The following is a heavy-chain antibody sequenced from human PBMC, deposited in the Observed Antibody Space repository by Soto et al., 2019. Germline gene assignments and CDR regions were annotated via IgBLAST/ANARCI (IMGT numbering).Heavy chain of an antibody. CDR2: IISDVSSS. CDR3: ARGNFYTMDV. J-gene: IGHJ6*02. Sequence: EVQLVESGGGLAQPGGSLRLSCAASGFTFSTYWMHWVRQTPGKGLVWVSRIISDVSSSGYAESVKGRFTISRDNAKNTLYLQMNSPRAEDSAVYYCARGNFYTMDVWGQGTTVTVSS. D-gene: IGHD1-7*01. CDR1: GFTFSTYW. V-gene: IGHV3-74*01.